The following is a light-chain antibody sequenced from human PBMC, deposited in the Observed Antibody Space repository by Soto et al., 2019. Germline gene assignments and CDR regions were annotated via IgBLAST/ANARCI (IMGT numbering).Light chain of an antibody. J-gene: IGKJ2*01. CDR1: QGIGDE. CDR3: LQDYSYPRT. V-gene: IGKV1-6*01. CDR2: AAS. Sequence: AIQMTQSPSSLSASVGDRVTITCRASQGIGDEIGWYQQKPGKAPKVLIYAASSLQSGGPSRFSGSGSGTDFTLTISSLQPEDFASYYCLQDYSYPRTFGPGTKLEIK.